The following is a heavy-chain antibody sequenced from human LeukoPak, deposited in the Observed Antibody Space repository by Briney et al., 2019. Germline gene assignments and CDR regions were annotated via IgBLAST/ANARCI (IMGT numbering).Heavy chain of an antibody. V-gene: IGHV3-48*04. CDR2: ISSSGSAI. D-gene: IGHD3-22*01. CDR3: ARANYYDTSGFDY. CDR1: GFSFSSSG. Sequence: PGRSLRLSCAASGFSFSSSGMHWVRQAPGKGLEWVSYISSSGSAIYYADSVKGRFTISRDNAKNSLYLQMNSLRAEDTAVYYCARANYYDTSGFDYWGQGTLVTVSS. J-gene: IGHJ4*02.